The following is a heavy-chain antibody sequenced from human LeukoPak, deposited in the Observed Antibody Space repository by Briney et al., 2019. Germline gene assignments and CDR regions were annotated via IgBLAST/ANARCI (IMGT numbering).Heavy chain of an antibody. J-gene: IGHJ4*02. CDR3: TRDVPRSSGYPDN. CDR2: IYYSGST. V-gene: IGHV4-31*03. Sequence: MTSETLSLTCTVSGGSISSGDYFWSWIRQHPGKGLEWIGYIYYSGSTYYNPSLKSRVAISVDTSKNQFSLTVSSVTAADTAVYYCTRDVPRSSGYPDNWGQGTLVTVSS. D-gene: IGHD3-22*01. CDR1: GGSISSGDYF.